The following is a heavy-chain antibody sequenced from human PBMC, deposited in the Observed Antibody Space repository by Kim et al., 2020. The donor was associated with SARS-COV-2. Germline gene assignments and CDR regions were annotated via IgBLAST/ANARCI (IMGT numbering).Heavy chain of an antibody. J-gene: IGHJ6*02. CDR1: GFTFSSYG. CDR2: IWYDGSNK. V-gene: IGHV3-33*01. D-gene: IGHD1-20*01. CDR3: GPDLTGTSLPDLPLDYYYGMDV. Sequence: GGSLRLSCAASGFTFSSYGMHWVRQAPGKGLEWVAVIWYDGSNKYYADSVKGRFTISRDNSKNTLYLQMNSLRAEDTAVYYCGPDLTGTSLPDLPLDYYYGMDVWGQGTTVTVSS.